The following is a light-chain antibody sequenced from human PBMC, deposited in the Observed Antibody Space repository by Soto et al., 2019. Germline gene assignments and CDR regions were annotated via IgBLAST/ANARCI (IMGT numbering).Light chain of an antibody. Sequence: EIVLTQSPGTLSLSPGERATLSCRASQSVSSNYLAWYQQKRGQAPRLLSYGASSRATGMPTRFSGSGSGTDFTLTISRLEPEDFAVYYCQQYDTSPRTFGQGTKVEI. CDR2: GAS. J-gene: IGKJ1*01. V-gene: IGKV3-20*01. CDR3: QQYDTSPRT. CDR1: QSVSSNY.